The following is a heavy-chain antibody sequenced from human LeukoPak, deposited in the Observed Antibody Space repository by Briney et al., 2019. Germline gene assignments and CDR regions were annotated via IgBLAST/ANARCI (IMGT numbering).Heavy chain of an antibody. J-gene: IGHJ4*02. CDR3: ARDQRGGSSWFPFCY. CDR2: IYADSTT. Sequence: PGGSLRLSCAASGFTVSGNYMTWVRQAPGKGLEWLSIIYADSTTYCADSLKGRFTISRDNCKNTLYLQMNSLRVDDTAVYDCARDQRGGSSWFPFCYWGQGTLGTVSS. V-gene: IGHV3-66*01. D-gene: IGHD6-13*01. CDR1: GFTVSGNY.